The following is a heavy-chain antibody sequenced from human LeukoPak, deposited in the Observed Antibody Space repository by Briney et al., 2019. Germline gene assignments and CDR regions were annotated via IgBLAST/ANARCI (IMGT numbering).Heavy chain of an antibody. J-gene: IGHJ4*02. Sequence: LAGGSLRLSCATSGFTFSNFAMSWVRQAPGKGLEWVSAISGGGGGTYYADSMKGRFTISRDNSKNTLYLQMNSLRAEDTAVYYCAKDFGCSSTSCHLSSNMWWGQGTLVTVSS. CDR3: AKDFGCSSTSCHLSSNMW. V-gene: IGHV3-23*01. CDR2: ISGGGGGT. D-gene: IGHD2-2*01. CDR1: GFTFSNFA.